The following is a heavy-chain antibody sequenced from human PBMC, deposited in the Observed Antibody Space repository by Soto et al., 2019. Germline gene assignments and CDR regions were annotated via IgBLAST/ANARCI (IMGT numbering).Heavy chain of an antibody. J-gene: IGHJ4*02. CDR2: ISSSSSYI. V-gene: IGHV3-21*01. CDR3: ARGPASDAYYFDY. Sequence: GGSLRLSCAASGFTFSSYAMSWVRQAPGKGLEWVSSISSSSSYIYYADSVKGRFTISRDNAKNSLYLQMNSLRAEDTAVYYCARGPASDAYYFDYWGQGTLVTVSS. CDR1: GFTFSSYA.